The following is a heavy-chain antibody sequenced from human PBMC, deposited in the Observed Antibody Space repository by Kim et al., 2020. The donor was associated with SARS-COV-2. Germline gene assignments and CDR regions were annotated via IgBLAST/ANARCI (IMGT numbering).Heavy chain of an antibody. Sequence: SVKGRFTISRDNAKNSLYLQMNSLRAEDTAVYYCARDWRSYDYYYYGMDVWGQGTTVTVSS. D-gene: IGHD1-26*01. V-gene: IGHV3-48*03. J-gene: IGHJ6*02. CDR3: ARDWRSYDYYYYGMDV.